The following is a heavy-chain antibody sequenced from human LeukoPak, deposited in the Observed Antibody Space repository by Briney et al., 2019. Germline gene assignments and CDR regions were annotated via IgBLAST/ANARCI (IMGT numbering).Heavy chain of an antibody. D-gene: IGHD7-27*01. V-gene: IGHV4-38-2*02. CDR3: ARENPWAILDY. J-gene: IGHJ4*02. Sequence: PSETLSLTCTVSGYSISSGYYWGWIRPPPGKGLEWIGSIYHSGSTYYNPSLKSRVTISVDTSKNQFSLKLSSVTAADTAVYYCARENPWAILDYWGQGTLVTVSS. CDR1: GYSISSGYY. CDR2: IYHSGST.